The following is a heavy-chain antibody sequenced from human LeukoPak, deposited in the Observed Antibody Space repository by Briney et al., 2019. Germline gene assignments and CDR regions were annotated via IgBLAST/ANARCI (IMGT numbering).Heavy chain of an antibody. CDR2: ISGSGGST. D-gene: IGHD3-22*01. Sequence: PGGSLRLSCAASGFTFSSYGMSWVRQAPGKGLEWVSAISGSGGSTYYADSVKGRFTISRDKSKNTLDLQMNSLRAEDTAVYYCAKARYYDSSGPFDYWGQGTLVTVSS. CDR1: GFTFSSYG. J-gene: IGHJ4*02. CDR3: AKARYYDSSGPFDY. V-gene: IGHV3-23*01.